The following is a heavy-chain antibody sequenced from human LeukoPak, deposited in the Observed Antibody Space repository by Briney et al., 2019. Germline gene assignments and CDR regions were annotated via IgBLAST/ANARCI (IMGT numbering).Heavy chain of an antibody. D-gene: IGHD5-18*01. V-gene: IGHV4-59*01. Sequence: PSETLCLTCAVSGGSISSYYWSWIRQPPGKGLEWIRYIYYSGSTNYNPALKRLVTISVDTSKNKFSLKLSSVTAADRAVYYCARVEVTHYYYYGMDVWGQGTTVTVSS. CDR1: GGSISSYY. J-gene: IGHJ6*02. CDR3: ARVEVTHYYYYGMDV. CDR2: IYYSGST.